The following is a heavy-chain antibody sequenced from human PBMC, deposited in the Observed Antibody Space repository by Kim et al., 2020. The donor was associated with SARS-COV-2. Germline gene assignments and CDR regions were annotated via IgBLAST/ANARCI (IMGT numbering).Heavy chain of an antibody. Sequence: SETLSLTCTVSGGSISSSSYYWGWIRHPPGKGLEWIGSIYSSGSTYYNPSLKSRVIISVDTSKNQFSLKLSSMTAADTAVYYCAKHRISRWNPVYYCSMDVWGPGTTVTLS. J-gene: IGHJ6*02. CDR1: GGSISSSSYY. CDR2: IYSSGST. CDR3: AKHRISRWNPVYYCSMDV. D-gene: IGHD6-13*01. V-gene: IGHV4-39*01.